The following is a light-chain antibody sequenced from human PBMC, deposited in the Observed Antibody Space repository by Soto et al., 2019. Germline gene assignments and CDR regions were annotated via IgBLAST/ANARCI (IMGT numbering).Light chain of an antibody. CDR3: QQYGSSPTIT. CDR1: PSVSRY. V-gene: IGKV3-20*01. J-gene: IGKJ5*01. CDR2: DTS. Sequence: IVLTQSPAPLSLSPGERATLSCRCSPSVSRYVAWYQQRPGQAPRLLIYDTSNRFTGIPDRFSGSGSGTDFTLTISRLEPEDFAVYYCQQYGSSPTITFGQGTRLEIK.